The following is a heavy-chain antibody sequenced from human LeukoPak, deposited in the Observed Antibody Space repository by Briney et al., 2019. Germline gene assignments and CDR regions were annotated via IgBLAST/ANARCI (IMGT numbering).Heavy chain of an antibody. CDR3: ARDLPFYDSSVHYTA. CDR2: ISSDGSNK. Sequence: TGGSLRLSCAASGFTLSSHIMRWVRQAPGKGVEWVAVISSDGSNKFYADSLKGRVTISRDNSKDTLYLQMNSLRAEDTAVYYCARDLPFYDSSVHYTAWGKGTQVTVSS. CDR1: GFTLSSHI. V-gene: IGHV3-30*04. J-gene: IGHJ4*02. D-gene: IGHD3-22*01.